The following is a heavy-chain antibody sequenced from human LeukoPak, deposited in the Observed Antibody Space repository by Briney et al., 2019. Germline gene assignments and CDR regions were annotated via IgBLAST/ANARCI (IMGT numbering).Heavy chain of an antibody. D-gene: IGHD3-9*01. J-gene: IGHJ5*01. Sequence: GGALRVSCAASRFTLSNYWMHWVRQAPGKGLVWVSRIKGDGSHTNYADSLKGRFTISRDNAQNTLYLQMKSLRAQGTAVYYCVIDWDHFDFDSWGEGGLVTVSS. V-gene: IGHV3-74*01. CDR2: IKGDGSHT. CDR3: VIDWDHFDFDS. CDR1: RFTLSNYW.